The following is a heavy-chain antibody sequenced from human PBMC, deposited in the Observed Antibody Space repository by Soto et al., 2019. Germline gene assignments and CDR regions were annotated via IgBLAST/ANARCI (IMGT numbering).Heavy chain of an antibody. J-gene: IGHJ4*02. CDR1: GGSISSSSYY. Sequence: QLQLQESGPGLVKPSETLSLTCTVSGGSISSSSYYWGWIRQPPGKGLEWIGSIYYSGSTYYNPSLKSRVTISVDTSKNQFSLKLSSVTAADTAVYYCARTLADEKTAYFDYWGQGTLVTVSS. CDR3: ARTLADEKTAYFDY. CDR2: IYYSGST. V-gene: IGHV4-39*01. D-gene: IGHD6-19*01.